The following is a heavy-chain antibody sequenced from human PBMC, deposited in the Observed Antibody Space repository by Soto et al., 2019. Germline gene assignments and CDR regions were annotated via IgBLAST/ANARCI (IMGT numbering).Heavy chain of an antibody. CDR2: ISAYNGNT. J-gene: IGHJ5*02. V-gene: IGHV1-18*04. CDR3: ARDRPFDYGGNRPSLDP. CDR1: GYTFTSYG. Sequence: ASVKVSCKASGYTFTSYGISWVRQAPGQGLEWMGWISAYNGNTNYAQKLQGRVTMTTDTSTSTAYMELRSLRSDDTAVYYCARDRPFDYGGNRPSLDPWGQGTLVTVYS. D-gene: IGHD4-17*01.